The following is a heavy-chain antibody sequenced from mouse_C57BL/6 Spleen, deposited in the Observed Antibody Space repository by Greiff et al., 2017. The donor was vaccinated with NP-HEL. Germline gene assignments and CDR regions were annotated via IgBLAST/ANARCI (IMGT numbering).Heavy chain of an antibody. V-gene: IGHV1-72*01. CDR3: ARSARSDY. D-gene: IGHD3-1*01. Sequence: QVQLQQPGAGLVQPGASVKLSCTASGYTFTSYWMHWVKQRPGRGLEWIGRIDPNSGGTKYNEKFKSKATLTVDKPSSTAYMQLSSLTSEDSAVYYCARSARSDYWGQGTTLTVSS. J-gene: IGHJ2*01. CDR2: IDPNSGGT. CDR1: GYTFTSYW.